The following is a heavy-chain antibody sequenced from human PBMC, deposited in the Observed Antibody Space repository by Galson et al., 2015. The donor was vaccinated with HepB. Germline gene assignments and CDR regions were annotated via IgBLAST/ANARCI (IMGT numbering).Heavy chain of an antibody. CDR3: ARDDDGSGYQRTFDL. CDR2: IYSGGST. D-gene: IGHD3-22*01. J-gene: IGHJ3*01. V-gene: IGHV3-53*01. CDR1: GFPVSNSY. Sequence: SLRLSCAASGFPVSNSYMTWIRQAPGKGLEWASLIYSGGSTYYTDSVKGRFTISRDNSKNTLFLQMNSLRAEDTAMYYCARDDDGSGYQRTFDLWGQGTMVTVSS.